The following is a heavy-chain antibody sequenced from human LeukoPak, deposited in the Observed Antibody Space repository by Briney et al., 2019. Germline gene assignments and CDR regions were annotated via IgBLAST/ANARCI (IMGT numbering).Heavy chain of an antibody. V-gene: IGHV3-30*02. J-gene: IGHJ4*02. D-gene: IGHD5-24*01. CDR1: GFTFSSYG. CDR2: IQSNGDNK. CDR3: AKDYVSGDGYWDSDY. Sequence: PGGSLRLSCAASGFTFSSYGMHWVRQAPGKGLEWVTSIQSNGDNKYYADSVKGRFTISRDNSKNTLYLQMNSLRVEDTAVYYCAKDYVSGDGYWDSDYWGQGTLATVSS.